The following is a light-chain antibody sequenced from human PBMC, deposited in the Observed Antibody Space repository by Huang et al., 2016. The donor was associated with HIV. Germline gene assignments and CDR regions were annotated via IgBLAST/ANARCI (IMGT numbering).Light chain of an antibody. V-gene: IGKV3-15*01. Sequence: TVLTQSPGTLSVSPGERAIVSCRASQSVGTNLAWYQHKVGQAPRLLIFSASTRATGIPASFSGSGSGTEFTLTISSLQSEDSALYYCQQYNNWPPLTFGGGTKVEIK. CDR1: QSVGTN. CDR2: SAS. CDR3: QQYNNWPPLT. J-gene: IGKJ4*01.